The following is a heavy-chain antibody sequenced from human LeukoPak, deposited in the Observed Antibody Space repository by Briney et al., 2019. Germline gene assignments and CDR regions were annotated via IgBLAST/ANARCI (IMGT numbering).Heavy chain of an antibody. J-gene: IGHJ4*02. V-gene: IGHV4-30-2*01. D-gene: IGHD2-2*03. Sequence: PSQTLSLTCTVSGGSISSGGYYWSWIRQPPGKGLEWIGYIYHSGSTYYNPSLKSRVTISVDRSKNQFSLKLSSVTAADTAVYYCARDRRDTFGYCTLDYWGQGTLVTVSS. CDR1: GGSISSGGYY. CDR2: IYHSGST. CDR3: ARDRRDTFGYCTLDY.